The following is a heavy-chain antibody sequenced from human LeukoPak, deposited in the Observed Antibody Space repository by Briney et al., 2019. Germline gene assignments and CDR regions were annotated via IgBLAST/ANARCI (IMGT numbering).Heavy chain of an antibody. CDR1: GGSISSSSYY. J-gene: IGHJ4*02. Sequence: PSETLSLTCTVSGGSISSSSYYWGWIRQPPGKGLEWIGSIYYSGSTYYNPSLKSRVTISVDTSKNQFSLKLSSVTAADTAVYYCATYLGWVVRGDNRGLFDYWGQGTLVTVSS. CDR2: IYYSGST. V-gene: IGHV4-39*01. D-gene: IGHD3-10*01. CDR3: ATYLGWVVRGDNRGLFDY.